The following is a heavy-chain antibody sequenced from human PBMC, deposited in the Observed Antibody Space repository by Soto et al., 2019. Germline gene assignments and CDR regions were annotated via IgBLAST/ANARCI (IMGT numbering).Heavy chain of an antibody. CDR2: VDPNGGGS. D-gene: IGHD4-17*01. CDR1: GYSFTDYK. CDR3: AAWVDYGDFEGLDF. V-gene: IGHV1-2*02. J-gene: IGHJ4*02. Sequence: QGQLLQSGAEVKKPGASVKVSCKTSGYSFTDYKLHWVRQAPGQGLGWMGWVDPNGGGSNSAQKFQGAVTTSCKTSITTAYLDLNRLTTNDTATYFCAAWVDYGDFEGLDFWGQGTLVTVSS.